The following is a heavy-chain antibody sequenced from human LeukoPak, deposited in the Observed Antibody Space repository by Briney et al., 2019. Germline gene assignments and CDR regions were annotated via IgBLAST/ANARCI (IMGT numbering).Heavy chain of an antibody. CDR1: GYSFTAFY. D-gene: IGHD3-10*01. Sequence: ASVKVSCKTSGYSFTAFYIHWVRQAPGQGLEWMGWIHPRRGDTNYAQKFQGRVTMTRDTSISTACLDLSSLRSDDTAVHYCARDGDYGTGSYYRGCIDSWGQGTPVTVSP. CDR3: ARDGDYGTGSYYRGCIDS. CDR2: IHPRRGDT. J-gene: IGHJ4*02. V-gene: IGHV1-2*02.